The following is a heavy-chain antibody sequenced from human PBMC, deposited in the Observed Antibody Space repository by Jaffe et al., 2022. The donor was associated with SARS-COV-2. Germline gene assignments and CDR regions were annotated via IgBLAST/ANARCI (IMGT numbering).Heavy chain of an antibody. V-gene: IGHV4-34*01. D-gene: IGHD6-13*01. Sequence: QVQLQQWGAGLLKPSETLSLTCAVYGGSFSGYYWSWIRQPPGKGLEWIGEINHSGSTNYNPSLKSRVTISVDTSKNQFSLKLSSVTAADTAVYYCARGEQLDTYNWFDPWGQGTLVTVSS. J-gene: IGHJ5*02. CDR1: GGSFSGYY. CDR3: ARGEQLDTYNWFDP. CDR2: INHSGST.